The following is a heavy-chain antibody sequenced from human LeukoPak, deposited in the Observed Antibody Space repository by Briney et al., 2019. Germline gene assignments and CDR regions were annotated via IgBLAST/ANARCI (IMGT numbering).Heavy chain of an antibody. D-gene: IGHD2-15*01. V-gene: IGHV1-2*02. CDR1: GYTFTGYY. CDR3: ARGPPRRVVAATPGDDY. Sequence: VASVKVSCKASGYTFTGYYMHWVRQAPGQGLEWMGWINPNSGGTNYAQKFQGRVTMTRDTSISTAYMELSRLRSDDTAVYCCARGPPRRVVAATPGDDYWGQGTLVTVSS. CDR2: INPNSGGT. J-gene: IGHJ4*02.